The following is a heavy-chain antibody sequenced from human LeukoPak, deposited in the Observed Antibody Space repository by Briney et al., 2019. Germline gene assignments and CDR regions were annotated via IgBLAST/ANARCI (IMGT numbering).Heavy chain of an antibody. CDR3: ARDSAGWPSFFDY. V-gene: IGHV3-21*01. D-gene: IGHD3-10*01. J-gene: IGHJ4*02. CDR1: GFTFSSYS. Sequence: GGSLRLSCAASGFTFSSYSMNWVRQAPGKGLEWVSSISSSSSYIYYADSVKGRFTISRDNAKNSLYLQMNSLRAEDTAVYYCARDSAGWPSFFDYWGQGTLVTVSS. CDR2: ISSSSSYI.